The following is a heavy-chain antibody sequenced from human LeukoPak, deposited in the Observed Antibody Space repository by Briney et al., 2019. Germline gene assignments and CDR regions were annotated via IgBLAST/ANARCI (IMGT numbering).Heavy chain of an antibody. CDR1: GGSFSGYY. Sequence: PSETLSLTCAVYGGSFSGYYWSWIRQPPGKGLEWIGEINHSGSTNYNPSLKSRVTISVDTSKNQFSLKLSSVTAADTAVYYCARGLGDVAVVAATYNWFDPWGQGTLVTVSS. CDR2: INHSGST. V-gene: IGHV4-34*01. CDR3: ARGLGDVAVVAATYNWFDP. J-gene: IGHJ5*02. D-gene: IGHD2-15*01.